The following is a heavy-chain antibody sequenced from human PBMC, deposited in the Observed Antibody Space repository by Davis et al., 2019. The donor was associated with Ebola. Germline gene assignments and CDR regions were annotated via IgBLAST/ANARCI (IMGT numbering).Heavy chain of an antibody. CDR2: ISPYNGNR. CDR3: ARDTSTTGWGIDY. CDR1: GYTFTSSG. D-gene: IGHD6-19*01. Sequence: ASVKVSCKASGYTFTSSGITWVRQAPGQGLEWMGWISPYNGNRHYAQRLQGRVTMTTDTSTSTGYMELRTLRSDDTAVYYCARDTSTTGWGIDYWGQGTVVTVSS. J-gene: IGHJ4*02. V-gene: IGHV1-18*01.